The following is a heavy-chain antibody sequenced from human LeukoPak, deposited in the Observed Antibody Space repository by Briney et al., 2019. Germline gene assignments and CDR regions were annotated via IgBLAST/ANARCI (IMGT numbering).Heavy chain of an antibody. J-gene: IGHJ4*02. D-gene: IGHD1-26*01. CDR2: ISSSSTTI. V-gene: IGHV3-48*01. CDR1: GFTFSSYS. Sequence: GGSLRLSCAASGFTFSSYSMMWVRQAPGKGLEWVSYISSSSTTIHYADSVKGRFTISRDNAQNSLTLHMNTLRADDTAVYYCAKDGGTHFDHWGQGTLVTVSS. CDR3: AKDGGTHFDH.